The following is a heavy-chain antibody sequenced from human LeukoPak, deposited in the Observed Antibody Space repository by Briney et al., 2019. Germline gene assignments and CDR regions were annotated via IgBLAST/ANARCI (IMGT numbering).Heavy chain of an antibody. Sequence: AASVKVSCKASGGTFSSYAISWVRQAPGQGLEWMGWINPNSGGTNYAQKFQGWVTMTRDTSISTAYMGLSRLRSDDTAVYYCARARNDYGGNFPFDYWGQGTLVTVSS. J-gene: IGHJ4*02. CDR1: GGTFSSYA. V-gene: IGHV1-2*04. D-gene: IGHD4-23*01. CDR3: ARARNDYGGNFPFDY. CDR2: INPNSGGT.